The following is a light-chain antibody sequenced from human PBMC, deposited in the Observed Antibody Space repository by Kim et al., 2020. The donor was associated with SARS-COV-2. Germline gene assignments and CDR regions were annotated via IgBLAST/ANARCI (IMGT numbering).Light chain of an antibody. Sequence: VSELAGQTASITCSGDKLDNKYVSWYQQKAGQSPVLVIYEDAKRPSGIPERFSGSSSGSTATLTISGTQATDEADYYCQAWDSGVVFGGGTQLTVL. CDR3: QAWDSGVV. CDR2: EDA. J-gene: IGLJ2*01. V-gene: IGLV3-1*01. CDR1: KLDNKY.